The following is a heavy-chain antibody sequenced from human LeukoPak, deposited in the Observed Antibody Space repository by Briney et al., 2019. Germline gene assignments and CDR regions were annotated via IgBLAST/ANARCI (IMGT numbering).Heavy chain of an antibody. CDR1: GFTFDDYA. D-gene: IGHD3-22*01. V-gene: IGHV3-9*01. CDR2: ISWNSGSI. Sequence: PGGSLILSCAASGFTFDDYAMHWVRQAPGKGLEWVSGISWNSGSIGYADSVKGRLTISRDNAKNSLYLQMNSLRAEDTALYYCAKDMVRIRWGGYYDSSGSSHAFDIWGQGTMVTVSS. CDR3: AKDMVRIRWGGYYDSSGSSHAFDI. J-gene: IGHJ3*02.